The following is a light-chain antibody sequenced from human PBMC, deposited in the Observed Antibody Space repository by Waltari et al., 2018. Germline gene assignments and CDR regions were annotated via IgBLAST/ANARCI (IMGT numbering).Light chain of an antibody. CDR2: SNN. Sequence: QSVLTQPPSASGTPGQRVSISCSGSSSNIGSNTVNWYQQLPGTAPKLLIYSNNQRPSGCPDRFSGSKSGTSASLAIRGLQSEDEADYYCATWDDSLNGVFGGGTKLTVL. CDR1: SSNIGSNT. V-gene: IGLV1-44*01. J-gene: IGLJ3*02. CDR3: ATWDDSLNGV.